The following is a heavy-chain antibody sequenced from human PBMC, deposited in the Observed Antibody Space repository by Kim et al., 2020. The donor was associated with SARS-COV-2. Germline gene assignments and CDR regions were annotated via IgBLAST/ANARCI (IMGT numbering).Heavy chain of an antibody. CDR1: GYTFTSYG. D-gene: IGHD3-9*01. V-gene: IGHV1-18*01. CDR2: ISAYNGNT. CDR3: ARDPPLVVLRYFDWLSHYYCGMDV. J-gene: IGHJ6*02. Sequence: ASVKVSCKASGYTFTSYGISWVRQAPGQGLEWMGWISAYNGNTNYAQKLQGRVTMTTDTSTSTAYMELRSLRSDDTAVYYCARDPPLVVLRYFDWLSHYYCGMDVWGQGTTVTVTS.